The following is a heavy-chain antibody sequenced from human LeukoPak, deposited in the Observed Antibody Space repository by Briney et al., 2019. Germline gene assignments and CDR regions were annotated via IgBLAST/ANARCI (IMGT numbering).Heavy chain of an antibody. Sequence: PSETLSLTCTVSGGSISSSSYYWGWIRQPPGKGREWIGSIYYSGSTYYNPSLKSRVTISVDTSKNQFSLKLSSVTAADTAVYYCASRLEYCSSTSCGTLDYWGQGTLVTVSS. CDR2: IYYSGST. V-gene: IGHV4-39*01. CDR1: GGSISSSSYY. D-gene: IGHD2-2*01. CDR3: ASRLEYCSSTSCGTLDY. J-gene: IGHJ4*02.